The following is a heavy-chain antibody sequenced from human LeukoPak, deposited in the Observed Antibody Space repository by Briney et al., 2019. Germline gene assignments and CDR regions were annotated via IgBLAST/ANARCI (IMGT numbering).Heavy chain of an antibody. J-gene: IGHJ4*02. D-gene: IGHD3-22*01. V-gene: IGHV4-59*01. CDR2: IYYSGST. CDR1: GGSISSYY. CDR3: ARGLYYYDSSGYYY. Sequence: PSETLSLTCTVSGGSISSYYWSWLRQPPGKGLEWIGYIYYSGSTNYNPSLKSRVTISVDTSKNQFSLKLSSVTAADTAVYYCARGLYYYDSSGYYYWGQGTLVTVSS.